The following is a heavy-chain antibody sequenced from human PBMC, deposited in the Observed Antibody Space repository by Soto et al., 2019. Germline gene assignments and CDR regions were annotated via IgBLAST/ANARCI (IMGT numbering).Heavy chain of an antibody. CDR3: ANLDSITIFGVGDV. J-gene: IGHJ6*02. CDR1: GFSLSTSGVG. D-gene: IGHD3-3*01. Sequence: QITLKESGPTLVKPTQTLTLTCTFSGFSLSTSGVGVGWIRQPPGKALEWLALIYWDDDKRYSPSLKSRLTITKDTSKNQVVLTMTNMDPVDTATYYCANLDSITIFGVGDVWGQGTTVTVSS. CDR2: IYWDDDK. V-gene: IGHV2-5*02.